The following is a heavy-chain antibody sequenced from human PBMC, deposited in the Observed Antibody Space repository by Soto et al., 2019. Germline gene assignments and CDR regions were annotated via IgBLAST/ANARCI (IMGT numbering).Heavy chain of an antibody. CDR3: VRLEEEGDNSGLCY. V-gene: IGHV1-3*05. D-gene: IGHD2-21*01. J-gene: IGHJ4*02. CDR1: GYTFTSYA. Sequence: QVQLVQSGAEEKKPGASVKVSCKASGYTFTSYAMHWVRQAPGQRLEWMGWINAGNGNTKYSQKFQGRVTITRDPSGSTAYMSGTNLGSEATAVNYCVRLEEEGDNSGLCYWGQGSRVTVA. CDR2: INAGNGNT.